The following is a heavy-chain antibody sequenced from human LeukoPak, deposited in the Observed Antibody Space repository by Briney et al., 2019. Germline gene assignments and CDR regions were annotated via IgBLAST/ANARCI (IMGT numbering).Heavy chain of an antibody. D-gene: IGHD3-22*01. V-gene: IGHV1-46*01. CDR2: INPSGGST. J-gene: IGHJ4*02. Sequence: GASVKVSCKASGYTFTSYYMHWVRQAPGQGLEWMGIINPSGGSTSYAQKSQGRVTMTRDMSTSTVYMELSSLRSEDTAVYYCAREGGFTYYYDSSGPTGYWGQGTLVTVSS. CDR1: GYTFTSYY. CDR3: AREGGFTYYYDSSGPTGY.